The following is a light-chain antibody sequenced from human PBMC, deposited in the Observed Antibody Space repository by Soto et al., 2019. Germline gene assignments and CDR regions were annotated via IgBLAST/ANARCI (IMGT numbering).Light chain of an antibody. Sequence: QSALTQPRSVSGSPGQSVTIACTGTSSDGGGYHFVSWYQQHPGKAPKVMIYDVSKRPSGVPDRFSGSKSDNTASLTISGLQAEDEADYYCCSHAGSYEVFGGGTKLTVL. CDR1: SSDGGGYHF. CDR2: DVS. J-gene: IGLJ2*01. V-gene: IGLV2-11*01. CDR3: CSHAGSYEV.